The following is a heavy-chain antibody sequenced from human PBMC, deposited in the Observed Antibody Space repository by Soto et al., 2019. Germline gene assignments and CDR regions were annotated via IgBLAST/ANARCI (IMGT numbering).Heavy chain of an antibody. CDR1: GGSISSGDYY. Sequence: PSETLSLTFTVSGGSISSGDYYWSCIRQPPGKGLEWIGYIYYSGSTYYNPSLKSRVTISVDTSKNQFSLKLSSVTAADTAVYYRHRAHHGYRYGYFDYWGQGTLVTVSS. J-gene: IGHJ4*02. CDR3: HRAHHGYRYGYFDY. CDR2: IYYSGST. D-gene: IGHD5-18*01. V-gene: IGHV4-30-4*02.